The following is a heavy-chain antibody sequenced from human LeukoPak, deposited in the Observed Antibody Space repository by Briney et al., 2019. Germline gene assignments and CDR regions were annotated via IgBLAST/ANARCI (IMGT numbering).Heavy chain of an antibody. D-gene: IGHD5-18*01. Sequence: GGSLRLSCAASGFTFDDYAMHWVRQAPGKGLEWVSGISWNSGSIGYADSVKGRFTISRNNAKNSLYLQMNSLRAEDTALYYCAKAVLGGYSYGQVDYWGQGTLVTVSS. J-gene: IGHJ4*02. V-gene: IGHV3-9*01. CDR3: AKAVLGGYSYGQVDY. CDR1: GFTFDDYA. CDR2: ISWNSGSI.